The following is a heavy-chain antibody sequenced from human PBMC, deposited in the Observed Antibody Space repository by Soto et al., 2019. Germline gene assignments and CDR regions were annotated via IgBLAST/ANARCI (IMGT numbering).Heavy chain of an antibody. CDR1: GFSFGNHG. CDR3: VSTGPD. J-gene: IGHJ4*02. D-gene: IGHD3-10*01. V-gene: IGHV3-30*03. Sequence: QVQLEESGGGIVQPGGSLRLSCVASGFSFGNHGMHWVRQAPGKGLEWVALITFDDSNKKYADSVKGRFTISRDNSRNMLLLQMNSLRPDATAVYYCVSTGPDWGQGTQVIVSS. CDR2: ITFDDSNK.